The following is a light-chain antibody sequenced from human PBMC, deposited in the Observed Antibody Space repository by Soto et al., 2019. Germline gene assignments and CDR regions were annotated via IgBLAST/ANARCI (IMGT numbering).Light chain of an antibody. CDR2: VAS. Sequence: AIQMTQSPSSLSASVGDRVTVTCRASLDIRNEVSWYQQKPGHAPKLLIYVASTLQDGLPSRFTGIGSGTDFKLTISSLQLEDFATYYCLQDFNFPRAFGGGTNVDIK. CDR3: LQDFNFPRA. V-gene: IGKV1-6*01. J-gene: IGKJ4*01. CDR1: LDIRNE.